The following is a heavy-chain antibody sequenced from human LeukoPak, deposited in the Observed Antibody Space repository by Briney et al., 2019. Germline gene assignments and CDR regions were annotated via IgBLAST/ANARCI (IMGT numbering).Heavy chain of an antibody. CDR2: ISSTSSTI. D-gene: IGHD5-18*01. Sequence: GGSLRLSCAASGFTFSSYSMTWVRQAPGKGLEWVSYISSTSSTIYYADSVKGRFTISRDNAKKSLYLQMNSLRAEDTAVYYCARYSSGALVYWGQGTLVTVSS. J-gene: IGHJ4*02. CDR3: ARYSSGALVY. V-gene: IGHV3-48*01. CDR1: GFTFSSYS.